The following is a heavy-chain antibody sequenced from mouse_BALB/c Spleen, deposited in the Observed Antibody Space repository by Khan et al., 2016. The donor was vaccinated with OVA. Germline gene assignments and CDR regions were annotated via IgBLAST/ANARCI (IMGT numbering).Heavy chain of an antibody. D-gene: IGHD2-4*01. CDR1: GYSFTSYW. CDR2: IYPGISDT. Sequence: VQLQQSGTVLARPGASVKMSCKASGYSFTSYWMHWVKQRPGQGLEWIGAIYPGISDTRYNQKFKGKAKLTAVTSASTAYMEFSSLTNEDSAVYYCTRSDDSYYFDYWGQGTTLTVSS. J-gene: IGHJ2*01. V-gene: IGHV1-5*01. CDR3: TRSDDSYYFDY.